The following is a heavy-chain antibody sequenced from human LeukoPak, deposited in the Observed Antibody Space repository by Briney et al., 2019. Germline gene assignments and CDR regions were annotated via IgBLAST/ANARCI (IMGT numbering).Heavy chain of an antibody. Sequence: SETLSLTCTVSGASISSHYWSWIRQPPGKGLEGMGYISYSGSANYSPSLKSRVTISVDTSKNQLSLRLRSVTAADTAVYFCARDPGHTYGLYYYYYMDVWGKGTTVTVSS. CDR3: ARDPGHTYGLYYYYYMDV. CDR1: GASISSHY. J-gene: IGHJ6*03. CDR2: ISYSGSA. V-gene: IGHV4-59*11. D-gene: IGHD5-18*01.